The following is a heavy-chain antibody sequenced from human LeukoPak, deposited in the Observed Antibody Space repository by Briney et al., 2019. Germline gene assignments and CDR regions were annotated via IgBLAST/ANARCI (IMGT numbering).Heavy chain of an antibody. D-gene: IGHD3-9*01. J-gene: IGHJ4*02. Sequence: ASVKVSCKTSGYSFTNYGITWVRQAPGQGLEWMGWISGYNSKPFYAQNFQGRVTMTTDTSTSTVYMELRSLRSDDTAVYYCARQPHYDILTGYSPLYFDYWGQGTLVTVSS. CDR3: ARQPHYDILTGYSPLYFDY. CDR2: ISGYNSKP. V-gene: IGHV1-18*01. CDR1: GYSFTNYG.